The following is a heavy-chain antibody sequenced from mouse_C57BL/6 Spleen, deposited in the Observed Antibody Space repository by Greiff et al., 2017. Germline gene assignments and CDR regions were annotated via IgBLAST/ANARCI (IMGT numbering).Heavy chain of an antibody. J-gene: IGHJ4*01. CDR2: IYPGDGDT. Sequence: QVQLQQSGAELVKPGASVKISCKASGYAFSSYWMNWVKQRPGKGLEWIGQIYPGDGDTNYNGKFKGKATLTADKSSSTAYMQLSSLTSEDSAVYCWARGESSGYDAMDYWGQGTSVTVSS. CDR1: GYAFSSYW. D-gene: IGHD3-2*02. CDR3: ARGESSGYDAMDY. V-gene: IGHV1-80*01.